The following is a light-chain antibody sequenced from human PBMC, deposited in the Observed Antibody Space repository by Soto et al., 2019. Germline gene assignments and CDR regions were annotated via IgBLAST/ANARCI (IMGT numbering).Light chain of an antibody. CDR1: SSDVGGYNY. Sequence: QSVLTQPPSASGSPGQSVTISCTGTSSDVGGYNYVSWYQQHPGKAPKLIIYEVNKRPSGVPARFSGSKSGNTASLTVSGLQAEDEADYYCSSHAGSNHVVFGGGTKRTVL. J-gene: IGLJ2*01. CDR2: EVN. CDR3: SSHAGSNHVV. V-gene: IGLV2-8*01.